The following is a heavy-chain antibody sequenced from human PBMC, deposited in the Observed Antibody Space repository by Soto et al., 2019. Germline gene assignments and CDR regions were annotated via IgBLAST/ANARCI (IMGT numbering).Heavy chain of an antibody. V-gene: IGHV3-11*01. Sequence: AGSLRLSCAASGVTFSGYYMSWARQAPGKGLEWISYISNEGSTVYYADSVKGRFKISRDKPKNTLYLQMNNLKPDDTAIYYCTKGHRAASSGTGAHWGQGTPVTVYS. CDR3: TKGHRAASSGTGAH. CDR2: ISNEGSTV. CDR1: GVTFSGYY. D-gene: IGHD6-13*01. J-gene: IGHJ4*02.